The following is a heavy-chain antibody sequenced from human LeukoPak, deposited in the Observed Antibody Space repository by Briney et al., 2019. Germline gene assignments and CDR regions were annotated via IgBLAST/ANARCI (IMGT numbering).Heavy chain of an antibody. Sequence: SSETLSLTCAVSGYSISSGFXXXXIXQSPGXXXXXXXXXYHSGXTYYKPSLKSRXXXXXDTSKNQFSLKLNSVTAADTAVYYCTRGVDTAMVLSTWFDPWGQGTLVTVSS. CDR1: GYSISSGFX. J-gene: IGHJ5*02. V-gene: IGHV4-38-2*01. CDR2: XYHSGXT. CDR3: TRGVDTAMVLSTWFDP. D-gene: IGHD5-18*01.